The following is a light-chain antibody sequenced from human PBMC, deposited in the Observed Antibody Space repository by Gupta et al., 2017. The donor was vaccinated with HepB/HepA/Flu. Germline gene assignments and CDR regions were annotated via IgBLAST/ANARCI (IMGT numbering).Light chain of an antibody. CDR1: SSDVGGYKY. Sequence: QSALTQPRSVSGSPGQSVTISCTGTSSDVGGYKYVSWYQQHSGKAPKLMIYDVSKRPSGVPDRFSGSKSGNTASLTISGLQAEDEADYYCCSYVGSYRLFGGGTKLTVL. V-gene: IGLV2-11*01. J-gene: IGLJ3*02. CDR3: CSYVGSYRL. CDR2: DVS.